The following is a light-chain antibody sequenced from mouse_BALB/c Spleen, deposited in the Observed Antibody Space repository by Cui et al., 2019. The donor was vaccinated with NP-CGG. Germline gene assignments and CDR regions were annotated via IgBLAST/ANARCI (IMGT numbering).Light chain of an antibody. J-gene: IGLJ1*01. CDR1: TGAVTTSNY. CDR3: ALWYSNHWV. CDR2: GTH. V-gene: IGLV1*01. Sequence: AVVPQELALTTSPGETVTLTCRSSTGAVTTSNYANWVQEKPDHLFTGLIGGTHNRAPGVPARFSGSLIGDKAVLTITGAQTEDEAIYFCALWYSNHWVFGGGTKLTVL.